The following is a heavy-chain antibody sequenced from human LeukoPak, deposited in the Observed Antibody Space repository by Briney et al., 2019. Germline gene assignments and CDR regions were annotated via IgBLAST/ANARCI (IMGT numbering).Heavy chain of an antibody. CDR1: GFTFSNYS. Sequence: GGSLRLSCVVSGFTFSNYSMNWVRQAPGKGLECISYISSSGSTIYYADSVKGRFTISRDNAKNSLYLQMNSLRAEDTAVYYCARAYGSGSFDDAFDIWGQGTMVTVSS. V-gene: IGHV3-48*04. J-gene: IGHJ3*02. CDR2: ISSSGSTI. D-gene: IGHD3-10*01. CDR3: ARAYGSGSFDDAFDI.